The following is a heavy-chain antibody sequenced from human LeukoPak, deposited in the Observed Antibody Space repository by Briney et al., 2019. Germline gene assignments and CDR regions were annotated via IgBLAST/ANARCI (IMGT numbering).Heavy chain of an antibody. J-gene: IGHJ5*02. CDR1: GYSISSGYY. Sequence: PSEILSLTCAVSGYSISSGYYWGWIRQPPGKGLEWIGSIYHSGSTYYNPSLKSRVTISVDTSKNQFSLKLSSVTAADTAVYYCAREGGLNWFDPWGQGTLVTVSS. CDR3: AREGGLNWFDP. CDR2: IYHSGST. D-gene: IGHD3-16*01. V-gene: IGHV4-38-2*02.